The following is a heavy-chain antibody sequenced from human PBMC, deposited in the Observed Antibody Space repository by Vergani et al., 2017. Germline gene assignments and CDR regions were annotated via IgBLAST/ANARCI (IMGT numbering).Heavy chain of an antibody. Sequence: QVQLVQSGAEVKKPGASVKVSCKASGYTFTSYDINWVRQATGQGLEWMGWMNPNSVNTGYAQKFQGRVTMTTDTSTSTAYMELRSLRSDDTAVYYCARDPDIVVVPAAPYYYYYYGMDVWGQGTTVTVSS. J-gene: IGHJ6*02. CDR3: ARDPDIVVVPAAPYYYYYYGMDV. V-gene: IGHV1-8*01. CDR2: MNPNSVNT. CDR1: GYTFTSYD. D-gene: IGHD2-2*01.